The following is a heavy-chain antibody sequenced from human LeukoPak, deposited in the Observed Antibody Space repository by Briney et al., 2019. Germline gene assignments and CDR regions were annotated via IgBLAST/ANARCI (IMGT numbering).Heavy chain of an antibody. CDR1: GGSISSGSYY. CDR3: AREGSPTRGYYDSTPFFDY. Sequence: PSETLSLTCTVSGGSISSGSYYWSWIRQPAGKGLEWIGRIYTSGSTNYNPSLKSRVTISVDTSKNQFSLKLSSVTAADTAVYYCAREGSPTRGYYDSTPFFDYWGQGTLVTVSS. D-gene: IGHD3-22*01. V-gene: IGHV4-61*02. J-gene: IGHJ4*02. CDR2: IYTSGST.